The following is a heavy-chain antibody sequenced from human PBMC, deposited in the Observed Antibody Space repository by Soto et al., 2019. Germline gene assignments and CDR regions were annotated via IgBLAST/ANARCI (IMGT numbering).Heavy chain of an antibody. Sequence: SETLSLTCTVPGGSISSSSYYWGWIRQPPGKGLEWIGSIYYSGSTYYNPSLKSRVTISVDTSKNQFSLKLSSVTAADTAVYYCARIEGDSSSWYYFDYWGQGXLVTVYS. J-gene: IGHJ4*02. CDR2: IYYSGST. D-gene: IGHD6-13*01. CDR3: ARIEGDSSSWYYFDY. V-gene: IGHV4-39*01. CDR1: GGSISSSSYY.